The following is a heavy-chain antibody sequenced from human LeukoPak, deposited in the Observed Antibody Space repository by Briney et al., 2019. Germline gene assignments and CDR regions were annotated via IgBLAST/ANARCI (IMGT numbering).Heavy chain of an antibody. CDR2: IIPIFGTA. CDR3: ARDQGYRYGYGDFDY. D-gene: IGHD5-18*01. Sequence: SVKVSCKASGGTFRSYAISWVRQAPGQGLEWMGGIIPIFGTANYAQKFQGGVTITADESTSTAYMELSSLRSEDTAVYYCARDQGYRYGYGDFDYWGQGTLVTVSS. J-gene: IGHJ4*02. V-gene: IGHV1-69*01. CDR1: GGTFRSYA.